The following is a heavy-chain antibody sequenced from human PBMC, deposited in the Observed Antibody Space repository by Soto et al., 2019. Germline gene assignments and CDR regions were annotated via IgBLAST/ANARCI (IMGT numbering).Heavy chain of an antibody. CDR2: IWYDGSNT. D-gene: IGHD7-27*01. Sequence: PGGSLRLSCAASGFILSSFGMHWVRQAPGKGLEWVAHIWYDGSNTYYADSVKGRFTISRDNSRNTVYLQMNSLRAEDTAVYHCVRDLLGSGGHFDYWGQGTPVTVSS. V-gene: IGHV3-33*01. J-gene: IGHJ4*02. CDR3: VRDLLGSGGHFDY. CDR1: GFILSSFG.